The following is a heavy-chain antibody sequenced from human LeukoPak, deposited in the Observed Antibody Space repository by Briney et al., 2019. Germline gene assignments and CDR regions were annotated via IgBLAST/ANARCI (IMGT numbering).Heavy chain of an antibody. CDR3: ARAHWNDGNWFDP. V-gene: IGHV1-2*06. Sequence: ASXKVSCKASGCTFTGYYMHWVRQAPGQGVEWMGRINPNSGGTNYAQKFQGRVTMNRDTYIRTDYMELRRRRSDDTAVYYCARAHWNDGNWFDPWGQGTLVTVSS. CDR2: INPNSGGT. CDR1: GCTFTGYY. D-gene: IGHD1-1*01. J-gene: IGHJ5*02.